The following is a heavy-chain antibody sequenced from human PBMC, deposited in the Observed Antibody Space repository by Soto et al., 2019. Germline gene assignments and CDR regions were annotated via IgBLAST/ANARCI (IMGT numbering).Heavy chain of an antibody. CDR3: ARTPTP. D-gene: IGHD1-26*01. Sequence: SETLSLTCAVYGGSFSGYYWSWIRQPPGKGLEWIGYIYNSGSTNYNPSLKSRVTISVDRSKNQFSLKLSSVTAADTAVYYCARTPTPWGQGTLVTVSS. V-gene: IGHV4-59*12. J-gene: IGHJ5*02. CDR1: GGSFSGYY. CDR2: IYNSGST.